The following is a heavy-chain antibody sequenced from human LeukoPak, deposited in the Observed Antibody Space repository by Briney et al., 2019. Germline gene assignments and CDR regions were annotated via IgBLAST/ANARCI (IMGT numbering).Heavy chain of an antibody. CDR3: AKPPVGPEAFDI. J-gene: IGHJ3*02. Sequence: PGGSLRLSCAASGFTFSSYAMRWVRQAPGKGLEWVSAISGSGGSTYYADSVKGRFTISRDNSKNTLYLQMNSLRAEGTAVYYCAKPPVGPEAFDIWGQGTMVTVSS. D-gene: IGHD2-2*01. CDR2: ISGSGGST. V-gene: IGHV3-23*01. CDR1: GFTFSSYA.